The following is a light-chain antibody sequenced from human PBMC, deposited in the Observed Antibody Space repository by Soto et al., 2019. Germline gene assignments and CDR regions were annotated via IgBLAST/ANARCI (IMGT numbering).Light chain of an antibody. Sequence: DIQMTQSPSSVSASVGDRVTITCRASQGIGSWLAWYQQKPGKAPTLLIYAASSLRSGVPSRFSGSGSVTAFTLTISTLQPEDFATDYCQQANSFPLTFGGGTKVEIK. CDR1: QGIGSW. CDR2: AAS. J-gene: IGKJ4*01. CDR3: QQANSFPLT. V-gene: IGKV1D-12*01.